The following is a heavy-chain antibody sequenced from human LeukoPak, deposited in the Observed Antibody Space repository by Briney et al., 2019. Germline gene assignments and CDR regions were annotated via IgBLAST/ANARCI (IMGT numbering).Heavy chain of an antibody. Sequence: PGGSLRLSCAASVFTFSSYCMHWVRQAPCKGLEWVAVISYDGSNKYYADSVKGRFTISRDNSKNTLYLQMNSLRAEDTAVYFCARRGQSNSWSHFDYWGQGALVTVSS. CDR2: ISYDGSNK. D-gene: IGHD6-13*01. CDR1: VFTFSSYC. J-gene: IGHJ4*02. V-gene: IGHV3-30*03. CDR3: ARRGQSNSWSHFDY.